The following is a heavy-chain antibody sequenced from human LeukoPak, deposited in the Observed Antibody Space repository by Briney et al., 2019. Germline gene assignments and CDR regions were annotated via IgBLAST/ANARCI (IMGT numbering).Heavy chain of an antibody. J-gene: IGHJ4*02. D-gene: IGHD2-15*01. CDR2: IKKDGSEK. V-gene: IGHV3-7*05. CDR3: VTTGASGGLTYYFHF. Sequence: GGSLRLSCAASGFTFSSYLMSWVRQARGKGLEWVANIKKDGSEKYYVDSVKGQFTISRDNATKSLYLQMNGLRDEDTAVFYCVTTGASGGLTYYFHFWGQGNLVTVSS. CDR1: GFTFSSYL.